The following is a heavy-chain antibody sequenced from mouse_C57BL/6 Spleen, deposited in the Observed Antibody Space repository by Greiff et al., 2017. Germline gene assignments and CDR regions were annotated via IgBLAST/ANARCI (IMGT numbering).Heavy chain of an antibody. D-gene: IGHD1-1*01. CDR2: IYPGDGDT. CDR3: ARGSGSSYWYFDV. Sequence: QVQLQQSGAELVKPGASVKISCKASGYAFSSYWMHWVKQRPGKGLEWIGQIYPGDGDTNYNGKFKGKATLTADKSSSTAYMQLSSLTSEDSAVYFCARGSGSSYWYFDVWGTGTTVTVSS. V-gene: IGHV1-80*01. CDR1: GYAFSSYW. J-gene: IGHJ1*03.